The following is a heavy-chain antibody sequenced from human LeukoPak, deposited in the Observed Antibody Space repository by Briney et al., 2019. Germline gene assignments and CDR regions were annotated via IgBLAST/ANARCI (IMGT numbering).Heavy chain of an antibody. J-gene: IGHJ4*02. D-gene: IGHD1-26*01. V-gene: IGHV3-23*01. Sequence: GGSLRLSCAASGFTFTSYFMNWVRQAPGKGLEWVSTISGGGGSTYYADSVKGRFTISRDNSKNTLYLQVNSLRAEDTAVYYCAKGGKWDVTPFDYWGQGTLVTVSS. CDR3: AKGGKWDVTPFDY. CDR1: GFTFTSYF. CDR2: ISGGGGST.